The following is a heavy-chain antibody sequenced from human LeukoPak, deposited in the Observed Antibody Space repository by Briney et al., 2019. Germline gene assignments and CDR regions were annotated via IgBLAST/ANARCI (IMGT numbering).Heavy chain of an antibody. V-gene: IGHV3-11*06. CDR3: ASGYYGSGSYYPFDY. J-gene: IGHJ4*02. D-gene: IGHD3-10*01. Sequence: GGSLRLSCAASGFTFSDYYMSWIRQAPGKGLEWVSYISSSSSCTNYADSVKGRFTISRDNAKNSLYLQMNSLRAEDTAVYYCASGYYGSGSYYPFDYWGQGTLVTVSS. CDR2: ISSSSSCT. CDR1: GFTFSDYY.